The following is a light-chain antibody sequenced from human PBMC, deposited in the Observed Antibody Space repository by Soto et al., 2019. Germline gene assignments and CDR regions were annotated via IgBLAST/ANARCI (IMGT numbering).Light chain of an antibody. CDR1: QSVRSY. CDR2: DAS. CDR3: QQYNSYSYT. J-gene: IGKJ2*01. Sequence: EIVLTQSPATLSLSPGERATLSCRASQSVRSYLAWYQHKPGQAPRLLIADASNRATGIPARFSGSGSGTEFTLTISSLQPDDFATYYCQQYNSYSYTFGQGTKLEIK. V-gene: IGKV3-11*01.